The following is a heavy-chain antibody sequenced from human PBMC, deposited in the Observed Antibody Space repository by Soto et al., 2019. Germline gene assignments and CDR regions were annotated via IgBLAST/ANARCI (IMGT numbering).Heavy chain of an antibody. V-gene: IGHV3-23*01. CDR2: ISGGGGDT. CDR1: GFSDNSYA. J-gene: IGHJ4*02. Sequence: EVQLLESGGGLVQPGGSLRLSCAASGFSDNSYALSWVRQAPGKGLEWVSSISGGGGDTSYADSVRGRFTISRDNSKNTLYLLMNSLRADDAAVYYCVRSFTWYSEADYWGQGTLVTVSS. CDR3: VRSFTWYSEADY. D-gene: IGHD6-13*01.